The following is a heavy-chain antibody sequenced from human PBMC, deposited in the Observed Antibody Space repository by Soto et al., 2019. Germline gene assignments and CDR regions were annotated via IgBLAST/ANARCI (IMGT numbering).Heavy chain of an antibody. CDR1: GFSLSNARMG. Sequence: QVTLKESGPVLVKPTETLTLTCTVSGFSLSNARMGVSWIRQPPGKALEWLAHIFSNDEKSYSTSLKSRLTISKDSSKSQVVLTMTNMVPVDSATDYCARIVGYCHRGSCYSYYYGTDVWGQGTTVTVSS. J-gene: IGHJ6*02. CDR2: IFSNDEK. CDR3: ARIVGYCHRGSCYSYYYGTDV. V-gene: IGHV2-26*01. D-gene: IGHD2-15*01.